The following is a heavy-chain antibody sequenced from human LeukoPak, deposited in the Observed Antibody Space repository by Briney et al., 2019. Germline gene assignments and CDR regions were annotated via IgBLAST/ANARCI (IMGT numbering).Heavy chain of an antibody. CDR3: ARDRGGNREIDY. D-gene: IGHD4-23*01. J-gene: IGHJ4*02. CDR2: INPSGSTTYNPPSGST. V-gene: IGHV4-4*07. CDR1: GGSISNYY. Sequence: SETLSLTCTVSGGSISNYYWSWIRQPAGKGLEWIGRINPSGSTTYNPPSGSTTYNPSLKSRVTMSVDTSKNQFSLRLSSVTAADTALYYCARDRGGNREIDYWGQGILVTVSS.